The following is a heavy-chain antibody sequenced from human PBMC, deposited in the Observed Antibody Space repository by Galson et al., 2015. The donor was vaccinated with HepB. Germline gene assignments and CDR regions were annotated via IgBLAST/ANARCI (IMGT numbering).Heavy chain of an antibody. CDR1: GFTFSSYA. D-gene: IGHD2-15*01. CDR2: ISYDGSNK. J-gene: IGHJ4*02. CDR3: ASLVAATPVIFDY. V-gene: IGHV3-30*04. Sequence: SLRLSCAASGFTFSSYAMHWVRQAPGKGLEWVAVISYDGSNKYYADSVKGRFTISRDNSKNTLYLQMNSLRAEDTAVYYCASLVAATPVIFDYWGQGTLVTVSS.